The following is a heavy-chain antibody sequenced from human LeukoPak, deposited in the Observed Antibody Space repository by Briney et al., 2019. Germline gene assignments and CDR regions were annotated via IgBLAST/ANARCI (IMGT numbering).Heavy chain of an antibody. CDR3: AKGLRRITAMAPFDY. V-gene: IGHV3-23*01. CDR2: ISGSGGST. D-gene: IGHD5-18*01. Sequence: GGSLRLSCAASGFTFSSYGMSWVRQAPGKGLEWVSAISGSGGSTYYADSVKGRFTISRGNSKNTLYLQMNSLRAEDTAVYYCAKGLRRITAMAPFDYWGQGTLVTVSS. CDR1: GFTFSSYG. J-gene: IGHJ4*02.